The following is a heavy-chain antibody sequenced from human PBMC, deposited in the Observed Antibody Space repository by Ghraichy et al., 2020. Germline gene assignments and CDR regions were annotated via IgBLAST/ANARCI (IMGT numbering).Heavy chain of an antibody. J-gene: IGHJ6*02. D-gene: IGHD3-3*01. V-gene: IGHV3-21*01. Sequence: GESLNISCAASGFTFSSYSMNWVRQAPGKGLEWVSSISSSSSYIYYADSVKGRFTISRDNAKNSLYLQMNSLRAEDTAVYYCASNYDFSPHYYYYYGMDVWGQGTTVTVSS. CDR2: ISSSSSYI. CDR3: ASNYDFSPHYYYYYGMDV. CDR1: GFTFSSYS.